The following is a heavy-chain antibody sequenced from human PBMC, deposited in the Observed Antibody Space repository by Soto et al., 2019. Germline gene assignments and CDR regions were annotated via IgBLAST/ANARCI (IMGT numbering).Heavy chain of an antibody. CDR3: ATTAAAGPSYFDY. CDR1: GYTLTELS. D-gene: IGHD6-13*01. V-gene: IGHV1-24*01. Sequence: ASVKVSCKVSGYTLTELSMHWVRQAPGKGLERMGGFDPEDGETIYAQKIQGRVTMTEDTSTDTAYMELSSLRSDETALYYCATTAAAGPSYFDYWGQGTLVNVSS. J-gene: IGHJ4*02. CDR2: FDPEDGET.